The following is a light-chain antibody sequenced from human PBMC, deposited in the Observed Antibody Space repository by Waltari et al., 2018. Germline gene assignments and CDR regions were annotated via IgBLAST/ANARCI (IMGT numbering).Light chain of an antibody. CDR3: QTWGTGVHVV. Sequence: QVLLTQYPSASASRGASVKLTCTLSSGHSNYAIAWHQQQPGKGPRFLMKVHSGGTQFKGDGIPDRFTSSSSGSERYLTISSLQSDDEADYYCQTWGTGVHVVFGGRTKLTVL. CDR1: SGHSNYA. V-gene: IGLV4-69*01. J-gene: IGLJ2*01. CDR2: VHSGGTQ.